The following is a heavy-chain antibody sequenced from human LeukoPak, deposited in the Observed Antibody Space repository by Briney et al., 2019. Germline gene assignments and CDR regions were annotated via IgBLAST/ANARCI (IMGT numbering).Heavy chain of an antibody. V-gene: IGHV4-39*01. D-gene: IGHD2-15*01. CDR2: IYYSGST. CDR3: ASRATRGYYYYYYMDV. J-gene: IGHJ6*03. Sequence: SETLSLTCTVSGGSLSSSSYYGGWIRQPPGKGLEWIGSIYYSGSTYYNPSLKSRVTISVDTSKNQFSLKLSSVTAADTAVYYCASRATRGYYYYYYMDVWGKGTTVTVSS. CDR1: GGSLSSSSYY.